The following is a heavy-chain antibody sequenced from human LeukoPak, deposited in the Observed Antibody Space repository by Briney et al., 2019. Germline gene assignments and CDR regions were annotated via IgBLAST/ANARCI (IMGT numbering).Heavy chain of an antibody. Sequence: ASVKVSCKASGYTFTSYGISWVRQAPGQGLEWMGWISAYNGNTSYAQKLQGRVTMTTDTSTSTAYMELRSLRSDDTAVYYCARDAAGYCSSTSCYTLNWFDPWGQGTLVTVSS. D-gene: IGHD2-2*02. V-gene: IGHV1-18*01. CDR1: GYTFTSYG. J-gene: IGHJ5*02. CDR3: ARDAAGYCSSTSCYTLNWFDP. CDR2: ISAYNGNT.